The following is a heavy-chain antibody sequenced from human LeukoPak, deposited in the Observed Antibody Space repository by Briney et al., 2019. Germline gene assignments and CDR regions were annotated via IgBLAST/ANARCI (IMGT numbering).Heavy chain of an antibody. Sequence: SETLSLTCTVSGGSISSSTYYWGWIRQPPGKGLEWIGSIYYSGSTYYNPSLKSRVTISVDTSKNQFSLKLSSVTAADTAVYYCASSYGSGSYYKYYYYYYMDVWGKGTTVTISS. CDR2: IYYSGST. D-gene: IGHD3-10*01. CDR3: ASSYGSGSYYKYYYYYYMDV. CDR1: GGSISSSTYY. J-gene: IGHJ6*03. V-gene: IGHV4-39*07.